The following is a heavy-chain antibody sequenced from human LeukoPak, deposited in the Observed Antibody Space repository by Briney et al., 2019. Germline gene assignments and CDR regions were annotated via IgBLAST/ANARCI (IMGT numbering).Heavy chain of an antibody. V-gene: IGHV4-61*02. Sequence: SETLSLTCTVFGGSISSGSYYWSWIRQPAGKGLEWIGRIYTSGSTNYNPSLKSRVTISVDTSKNQFSLKLSSVTAADTAVYYCARERVWRYCGGDSCGWFDPWGQGTLVTVSS. J-gene: IGHJ5*02. CDR3: ARERVWRYCGGDSCGWFDP. CDR2: IYTSGST. D-gene: IGHD2-21*02. CDR1: GGSISSGSYY.